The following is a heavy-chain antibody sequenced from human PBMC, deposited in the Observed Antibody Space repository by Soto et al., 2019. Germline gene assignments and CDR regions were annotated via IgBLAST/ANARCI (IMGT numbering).Heavy chain of an antibody. Sequence: QVQLQESGPGLVKPSETLSLTCSVSGGSISGHYWTWIRQSPGKGLEWIGYIFYSGSTNYNPSLKSRVTISVDTCKNQFSLKMSSVTAADTAVYYCARVGSSGWSPDYWGRGTLVTVSS. CDR2: IFYSGST. CDR1: GGSISGHY. J-gene: IGHJ4*02. CDR3: ARVGSSGWSPDY. V-gene: IGHV4-59*11. D-gene: IGHD6-19*01.